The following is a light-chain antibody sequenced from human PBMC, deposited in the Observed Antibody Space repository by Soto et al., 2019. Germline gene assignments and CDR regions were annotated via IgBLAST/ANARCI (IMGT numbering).Light chain of an antibody. V-gene: IGKV3-15*01. CDR3: QQYSSWLWT. CDR1: QSLRSS. Sequence: ETMMTQSPDTLSVSLGERATLSCRASQSLRSSLAWYQQKPGQAPRLLIYDASTRATGIPARFSGSGSGTDFTLTISGLQSEDFAVYYCQQYSSWLWTFGQGTKVDIK. CDR2: DAS. J-gene: IGKJ1*01.